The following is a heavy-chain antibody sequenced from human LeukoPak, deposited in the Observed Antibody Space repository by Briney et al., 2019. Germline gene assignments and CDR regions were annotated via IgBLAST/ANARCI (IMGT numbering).Heavy chain of an antibody. V-gene: IGHV4-59*08. CDR2: IYYSVST. D-gene: IGHD3-22*01. J-gene: IGHJ4*02. CDR1: GGSISSYY. Sequence: SETLSLTCTVSGGSISSYYWSWIRQPPGKGLEWIGYIYYSVSTNYDHSLNSGFPMSVNTTKNEFSLKQSSVTAAGAGSCYCSRYDSAHFDYWGQGTLVTVAS. CDR3: SRYDSAHFDY.